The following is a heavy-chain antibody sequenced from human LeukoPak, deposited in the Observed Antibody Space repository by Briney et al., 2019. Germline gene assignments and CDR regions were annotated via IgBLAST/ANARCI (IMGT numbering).Heavy chain of an antibody. J-gene: IGHJ3*02. CDR1: GFTFSSYG. CDR2: ISYDGSNK. Sequence: PGRSLRLSCAASGFTFSSYGMHWVRQAPGKGLEWVAVISYDGSNKYYADSVKGRFTISRDNSKNTLYLQMNSLRAEDTAVYYCAKDVLRAFDIWGQGTMVTVSS. CDR3: AKDVLRAFDI. V-gene: IGHV3-30*18.